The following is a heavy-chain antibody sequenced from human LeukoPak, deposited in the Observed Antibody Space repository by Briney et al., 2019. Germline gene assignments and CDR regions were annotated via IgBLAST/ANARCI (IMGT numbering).Heavy chain of an antibody. D-gene: IGHD3-22*01. J-gene: IGHJ4*02. CDR2: ISGSGGST. CDR3: AKDPILYDSSGYYLYYFDY. CDR1: GFTFSSYA. Sequence: GGSLRLSCAASGFTFSSYAMRWVRQAPGKGLEWDSAISGSGGSTYYADSVKGRFTISRDNSKNTLYLQMNSLRAEDTAVYYCAKDPILYDSSGYYLYYFDYWGQGPLVTVSS. V-gene: IGHV3-23*01.